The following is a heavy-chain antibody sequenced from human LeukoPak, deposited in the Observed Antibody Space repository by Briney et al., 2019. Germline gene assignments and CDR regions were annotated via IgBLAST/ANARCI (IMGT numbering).Heavy chain of an antibody. Sequence: ASVKVSCKASGYTFTSYDINWVRQATGQGLEWMGWMNPNSGNTGYGQKFQGRVTMTRNTSISTAYMELSSLRSEDTAVYYCARSIAVATKKDYWGQGTLVTVSS. CDR2: MNPNSGNT. CDR1: GYTFTSYD. D-gene: IGHD6-19*01. V-gene: IGHV1-8*01. CDR3: ARSIAVATKKDY. J-gene: IGHJ4*02.